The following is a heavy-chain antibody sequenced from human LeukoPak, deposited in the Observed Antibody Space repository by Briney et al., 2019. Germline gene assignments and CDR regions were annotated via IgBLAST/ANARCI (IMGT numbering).Heavy chain of an antibody. Sequence: PGGSLRLSCAASGFTFRSYEMNWVRQAPGKGLEWVSYISSSGSTIYYADSVKGRFTISRDNAKNSLYLQMNSLRAEDTAVYYCARALYGGVVAATTFDYWGQGTLVTVSS. D-gene: IGHD2-15*01. CDR1: GFTFRSYE. V-gene: IGHV3-48*03. CDR2: ISSSGSTI. CDR3: ARALYGGVVAATTFDY. J-gene: IGHJ4*02.